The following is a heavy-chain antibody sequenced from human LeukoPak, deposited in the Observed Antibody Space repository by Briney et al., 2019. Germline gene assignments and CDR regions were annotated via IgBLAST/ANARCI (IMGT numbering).Heavy chain of an antibody. D-gene: IGHD6-6*01. CDR3: ARDGSYYFDY. CDR2: IWYDGSNK. CDR1: GFTFSTYG. V-gene: IGHV3-33*01. Sequence: PGGSLRLSCEASGFTFSTYGMHWVRQAPGKGLEWVAVIWYDGSNKYYADSVKGRFTISRDNSKNTLYLQMNSLRAEDTAVYYCARDGSYYFDYWGQGTLVTVSS. J-gene: IGHJ4*02.